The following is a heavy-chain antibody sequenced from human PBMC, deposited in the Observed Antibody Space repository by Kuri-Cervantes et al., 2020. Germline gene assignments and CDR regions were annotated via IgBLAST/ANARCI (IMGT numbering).Heavy chain of an antibody. CDR3: ARALLRFLEWLLYRCAFDI. V-gene: IGHV3-13*01. J-gene: IGHJ3*02. CDR1: GFTFDDYA. D-gene: IGHD3-3*01. CDR2: IGTAGDT. Sequence: GESLKISCAASGFTFDDYAIHWVRQATGKGLEWVSAIGTAGDTYYPGSVKGRFTISRENAKNSLYLQMNSLRAGDTAVYYCARALLRFLEWLLYRCAFDIWGQGTMVTVSS.